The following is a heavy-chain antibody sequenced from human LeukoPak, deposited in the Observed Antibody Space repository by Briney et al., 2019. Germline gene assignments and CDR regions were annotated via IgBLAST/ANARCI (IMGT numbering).Heavy chain of an antibody. CDR2: ISWNSGSI. CDR3: AKDRGGSGWYNFDY. Sequence: PGRSLRLSCAASGFTFDDYAMHWVRQAPGKGLEWVSGISWNSGSIGYADSVKGRFTISRDNAKNSLYLQMNSLRAEDTALYYCAKDRGGSGWYNFDYWGQGTLVTVSS. V-gene: IGHV3-9*01. CDR1: GFTFDDYA. D-gene: IGHD6-19*01. J-gene: IGHJ4*02.